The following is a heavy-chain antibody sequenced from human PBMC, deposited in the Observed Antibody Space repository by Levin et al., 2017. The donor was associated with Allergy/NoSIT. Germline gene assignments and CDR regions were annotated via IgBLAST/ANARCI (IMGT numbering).Heavy chain of an antibody. CDR3: ARAGRNYYGSGSYYNPYYYWGLDV. V-gene: IGHV3-48*02. D-gene: IGHD3-10*01. CDR2: ISSSSRTI. Sequence: GESLKISCAVSGFTFNSYDMNWVRQAPGKGLECVSYISSSSRTIYYADSVKGRFTVSRDNAENSLYLQMNSLRDEDTAVYYCARAGRNYYGSGSYYNPYYYWGLDVWGQGTTVTVSS. CDR1: GFTFNSYD. J-gene: IGHJ6*02.